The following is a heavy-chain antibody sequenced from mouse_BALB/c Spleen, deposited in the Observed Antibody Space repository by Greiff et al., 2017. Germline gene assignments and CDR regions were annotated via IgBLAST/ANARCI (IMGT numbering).Heavy chain of an antibody. CDR1: GFTFSSYT. CDR3: ARHQDYYGSGDYAMDY. CDR2: ISNGGGST. D-gene: IGHD1-1*01. V-gene: IGHV5-12-2*01. Sequence: EVNLVESGGGLVQPGGSLKLSCAASGFTFSSYTMSWVRQTPEKRLEWVAYISNGGGSTYYPDTVKGRFTISRDNAKNTLYLQMSSLKSEDTAMYYCARHQDYYGSGDYAMDYWGQGTSVTVSS. J-gene: IGHJ4*01.